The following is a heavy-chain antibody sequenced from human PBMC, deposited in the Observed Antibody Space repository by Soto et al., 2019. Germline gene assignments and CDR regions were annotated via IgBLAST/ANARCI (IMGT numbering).Heavy chain of an antibody. CDR2: IYYSGST. Sequence: SETLSLTCTVSGGSISSSSYFWGWIRQPPGKGLEWIGSIYYSGSTYYNPSLKSRVTVSVDTSKNQFSLKLSSVTAADTAVYYCARERPDGSRLDPWGQGTLVTVSS. D-gene: IGHD6-13*01. J-gene: IGHJ5*02. CDR3: ARERPDGSRLDP. V-gene: IGHV4-39*02. CDR1: GGSISSSSYF.